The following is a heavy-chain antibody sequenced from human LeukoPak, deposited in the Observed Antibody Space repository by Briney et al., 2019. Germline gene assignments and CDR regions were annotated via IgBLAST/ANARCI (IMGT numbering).Heavy chain of an antibody. V-gene: IGHV1-8*01. J-gene: IGHJ4*02. D-gene: IGHD1-26*01. CDR3: AKFRCLLVRSGRYYFDY. CDR1: GYTFTSYD. CDR2: MNPNSGNT. Sequence: ASVKVSCKASGYTFTSYDINWVRQATGQGLEWMGWMNPNSGNTGYAQKFQGRVTMTRNTSISTAYMELSSLRSEDTAVYYCAKFRCLLVRSGRYYFDYWGQGTLVTVSS.